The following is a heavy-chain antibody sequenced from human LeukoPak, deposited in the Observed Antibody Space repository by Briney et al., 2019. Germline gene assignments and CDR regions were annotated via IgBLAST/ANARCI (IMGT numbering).Heavy chain of an antibody. CDR2: IYSGGST. CDR1: GFTVSSNY. J-gene: IGHJ4*02. CDR3: AKGLYDFWSGSVDY. Sequence: GGSLRLSCAASGFTVSSNYMSWVRQAPGKGLEWVSVIYSGGSTYYADSVKGRFTISRGNSKNTLYLQMNSLRAEDTAVYYCAKGLYDFWSGSVDYWGQGILVTVSS. D-gene: IGHD3-3*01. V-gene: IGHV3-53*01.